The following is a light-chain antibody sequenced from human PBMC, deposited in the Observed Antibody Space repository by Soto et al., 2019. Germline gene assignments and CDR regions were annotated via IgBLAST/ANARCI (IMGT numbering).Light chain of an antibody. V-gene: IGLV2-14*03. CDR3: SSYTTSNTRQIA. J-gene: IGLJ1*01. CDR1: SSDVGGYNY. Sequence: QSVLTQPASVSGSPGQSITISCTGTSSDVGGYNYVSWYQHHPGKAPKLIIYGVTNRPSGVSNPFSGSKSGNTASLTISGLQPEDEADYYCSSYTTSNTRQIAFGTGTKVTVL. CDR2: GVT.